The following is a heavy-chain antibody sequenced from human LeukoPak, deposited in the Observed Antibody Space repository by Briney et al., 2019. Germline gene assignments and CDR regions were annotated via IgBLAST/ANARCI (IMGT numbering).Heavy chain of an antibody. CDR1: GASISSYY. CDR2: IYYSGST. V-gene: IGHV4-59*01. D-gene: IGHD5-24*01. J-gene: IGHJ6*03. Sequence: SETLSLTCTVSGASISSYYWSWIRQPPGKTLEWIGYIYYSGSTNYNPSLKSRVTISVDTSKNQFSLKLSSVTAADTAVYYCARGGGMGHYYYYMDVWGKGTTVTISS. CDR3: ARGGGMGHYYYYMDV.